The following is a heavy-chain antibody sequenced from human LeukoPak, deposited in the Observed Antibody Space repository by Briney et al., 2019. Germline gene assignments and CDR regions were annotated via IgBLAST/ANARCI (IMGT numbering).Heavy chain of an antibody. CDR1: GGTFSSYA. CDR3: ARSITMVRGPPSYFGY. J-gene: IGHJ4*02. CDR2: IIPIFGTA. V-gene: IGHV1-69*13. Sequence: GASVRVSCKASGGTFSSYAISWVRQAPGQGLEWMGGIIPIFGTANYAQKFQGRVTITADESTSTAYMELSSLRSEDTAVYYCARSITMVRGPPSYFGYWGQGTLVTVSS. D-gene: IGHD3-10*01.